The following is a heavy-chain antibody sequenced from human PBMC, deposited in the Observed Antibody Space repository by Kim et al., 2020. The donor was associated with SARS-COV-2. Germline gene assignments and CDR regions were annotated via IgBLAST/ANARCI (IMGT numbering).Heavy chain of an antibody. Sequence: STNDNPSLKSRVTISVDTSKNQFSLKLSSVTAADTAVYYCARRRATTFDYWGQGTLVTVSS. CDR2: ST. V-gene: IGHV4-59*08. CDR3: ARRRATTFDY. D-gene: IGHD1-26*01. J-gene: IGHJ4*02.